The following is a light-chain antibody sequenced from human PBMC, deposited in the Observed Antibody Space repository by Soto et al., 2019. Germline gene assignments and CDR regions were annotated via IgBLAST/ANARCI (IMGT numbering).Light chain of an antibody. CDR1: SSNIGSNA. J-gene: IGLJ3*02. Sequence: QSVLTQPPSASETPGQRVTSSCSGSSSNIGSNAVNWYQQLPGTAPRLLIYSNDQRPSGVPDRFSGSESGTSASLAISGLQSEDEADYYCAAWDDSLNGWVFGGGTNLTVL. CDR3: AAWDDSLNGWV. CDR2: SND. V-gene: IGLV1-44*01.